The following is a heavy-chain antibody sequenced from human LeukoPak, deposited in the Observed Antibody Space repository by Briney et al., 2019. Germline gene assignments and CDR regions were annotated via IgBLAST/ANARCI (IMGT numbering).Heavy chain of an antibody. CDR1: GHTFTSYY. CDR2: INPSGGST. Sequence: ASVKVSCKASGHTFTSYYMHWVRQAPGQGLEWMGIINPSGGSTSYAQKFQGRVTMTRDTSTSTVYMELSSLRSEDTAVYYCARVIAAAGAFDIWGQGTMVTVSS. CDR3: ARVIAAAGAFDI. V-gene: IGHV1-46*01. J-gene: IGHJ3*02. D-gene: IGHD6-13*01.